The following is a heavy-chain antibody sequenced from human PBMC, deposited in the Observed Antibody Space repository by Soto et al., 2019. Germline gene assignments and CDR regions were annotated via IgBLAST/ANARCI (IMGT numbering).Heavy chain of an antibody. D-gene: IGHD3-10*01. V-gene: IGHV3-23*01. J-gene: IGHJ5*02. Sequence: EVQLLESGGGLVQPGGSLRLSCAASGFTFSSYALGWVRQAPGKGLEWVSAISDSGGSTYYADSVKGRFTISRDNSKNTLYLQMNSLRAEDTAVYYCAKDHYGSGSDWFDPWGQGTLVTVSS. CDR1: GFTFSSYA. CDR2: ISDSGGST. CDR3: AKDHYGSGSDWFDP.